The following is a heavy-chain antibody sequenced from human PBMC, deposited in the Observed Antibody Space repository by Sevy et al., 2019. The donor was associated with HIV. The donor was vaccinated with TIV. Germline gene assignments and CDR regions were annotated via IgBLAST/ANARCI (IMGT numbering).Heavy chain of an antibody. D-gene: IGHD3-9*01. CDR1: GFKVNDYY. Sequence: GGSLRLSCAVSGFKVNDYYMSWIRQAPGKRLEWVSYISGIGPRKYYADSVRGRFTISRDNAKNSLYLQMSSLSADDTAMYFCARAGNLWFFDYWGQGAQVTVSS. CDR3: ARAGNLWFFDY. CDR2: ISGIGPRK. V-gene: IGHV3-11*01. J-gene: IGHJ4*02.